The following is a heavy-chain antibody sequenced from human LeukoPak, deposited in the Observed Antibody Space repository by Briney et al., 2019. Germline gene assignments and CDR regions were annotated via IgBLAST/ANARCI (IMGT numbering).Heavy chain of an antibody. V-gene: IGHV4-39*07. J-gene: IGHJ4*02. Sequence: SETLSLTCTVSGGSISSSSYYWGWIRQPPGKGLEWIGSIYYSGSTYYNPSLKSRVTISVDTSKNQFSLKLSSVTAADTAVYYCARVIVATIPYYFDYWGQGTLVTVSS. D-gene: IGHD5-12*01. CDR2: IYYSGST. CDR1: GGSISSSSYY. CDR3: ARVIVATIPYYFDY.